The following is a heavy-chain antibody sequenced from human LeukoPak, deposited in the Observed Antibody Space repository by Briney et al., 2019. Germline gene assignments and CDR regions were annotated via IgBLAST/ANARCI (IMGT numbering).Heavy chain of an antibody. J-gene: IGHJ5*02. CDR2: INHSGST. Sequence: SETLSLTCAVYGGSFSDYSWTWIRKSPQKGLEWIGEINHSGSTNYNPSLTSRVTISVDPSKNQFSLNLSSVTAADTAVYYCAPPPYYYQANGYSVAWGQGTLVTVSS. CDR1: GGSFSDYS. D-gene: IGHD3-22*01. V-gene: IGHV4-34*01. CDR3: APPPYYYQANGYSVA.